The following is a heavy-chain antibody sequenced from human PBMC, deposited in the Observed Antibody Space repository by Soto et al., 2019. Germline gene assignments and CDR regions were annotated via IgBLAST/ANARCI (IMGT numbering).Heavy chain of an antibody. CDR2: ISAYNGKT. Sequence: ASVKVACRASGYTFTSYGISWVRQAPGQGLEWMGWISAYNGKTNYAQKLKGRVTMTTDTSTSTAYMELRSLRSDYTAVDGGARNSGSYLDWFEPWGQEYLFTVSS. J-gene: IGHJ5*02. V-gene: IGHV1-18*01. D-gene: IGHD1-26*01. CDR3: ARNSGSYLDWFEP. CDR1: GYTFTSYG.